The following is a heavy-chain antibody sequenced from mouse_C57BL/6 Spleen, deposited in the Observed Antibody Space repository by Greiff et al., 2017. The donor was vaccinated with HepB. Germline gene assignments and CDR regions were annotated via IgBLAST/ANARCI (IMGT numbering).Heavy chain of an antibody. D-gene: IGHD3-1*01. CDR2: IRLKSDNYAT. J-gene: IGHJ3*01. CDR3: TGTAPFAC. V-gene: IGHV6-3*01. Sequence: EVKVEESGGGLVQPGGSMKLSCVASGFTFSNYWMNWVRQSPEEGLEWVAQIRLKSDNYATHYAESVKGRFTISREDSKSSVYLQMNNLRDEDTRIYYCTGTAPFACWGQGTLVTVSA. CDR1: GFTFSNYW.